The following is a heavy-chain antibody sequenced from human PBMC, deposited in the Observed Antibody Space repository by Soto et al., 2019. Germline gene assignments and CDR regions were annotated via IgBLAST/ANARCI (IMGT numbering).Heavy chain of an antibody. CDR3: AITPPYYDFWSGYYSPYFDY. D-gene: IGHD3-3*01. J-gene: IGHJ4*02. V-gene: IGHV4-59*01. CDR2: IYYSGST. Sequence: PSETLSLTCTVSGGSISSYYWSWIRQPPGKGLEWIGYIYYSGSTNYNPSLKSRVTISVDTSKNQFSLKLSSVTAADTAVYYCAITPPYYDFWSGYYSPYFDYWGQGTLVTVSS. CDR1: GGSISSYY.